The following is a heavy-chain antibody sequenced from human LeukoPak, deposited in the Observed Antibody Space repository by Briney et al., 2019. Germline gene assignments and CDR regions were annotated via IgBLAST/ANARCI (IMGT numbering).Heavy chain of an antibody. CDR1: GGSISSGSYY. D-gene: IGHD6-19*01. V-gene: IGHV4-61*01. Sequence: PSQTLSLTCTVSGGSISSGSYYWSWIRQPPGKGLEWIGYIYYSGSTNYNPSLKSRVTISVDTSKNQFSLKLSSVTAADTAVYYCARFIAVAVPLGFDPWGQGTLVTVSS. CDR3: ARFIAVAVPLGFDP. CDR2: IYYSGST. J-gene: IGHJ5*02.